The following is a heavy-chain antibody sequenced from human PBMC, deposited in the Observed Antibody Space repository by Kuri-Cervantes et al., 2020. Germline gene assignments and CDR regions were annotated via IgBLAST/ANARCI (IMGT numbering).Heavy chain of an antibody. V-gene: IGHV3-9*01. Sequence: GGSLRLSCAASGFTFSSYAMSWVRQAPGKGLEWVSAISWNSGSIGYADSVKGRFTISRDNAKNSLYLQMNSLRAEDTALYYCAKDILVQGATTIDVFDIWGQGTMVTVSS. J-gene: IGHJ3*02. CDR2: ISWNSGSI. D-gene: IGHD3-10*01. CDR3: AKDILVQGATTIDVFDI. CDR1: GFTFSSYA.